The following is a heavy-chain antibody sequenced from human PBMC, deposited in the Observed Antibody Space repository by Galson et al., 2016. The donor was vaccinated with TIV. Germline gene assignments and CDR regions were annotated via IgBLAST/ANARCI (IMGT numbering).Heavy chain of an antibody. CDR3: ARDRLLSMTPVTTGYGMDV. CDR2: IYGGGGT. D-gene: IGHD4-17*01. V-gene: IGHV3-66*01. CDR1: GFSISSNY. Sequence: SLRLSCAASGFSISSNYMNWVRQAPGKGLEWVSFIYGGGGTDYADSVRGGFTISRDDSKNTLYLQMNSLRTEDTAVYYCARDRLLSMTPVTTGYGMDVWGQGTTVTVSS. J-gene: IGHJ6*02.